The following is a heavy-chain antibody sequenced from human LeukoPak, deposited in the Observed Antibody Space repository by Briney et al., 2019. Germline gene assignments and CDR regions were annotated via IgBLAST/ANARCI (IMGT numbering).Heavy chain of an antibody. D-gene: IGHD6-19*01. J-gene: IGHJ4*02. V-gene: IGHV3-73*01. CDR2: IRSKANIYAT. CDR3: AKPLDSSSGWYGPDY. CDR1: GFTFSGSA. Sequence: GGSRRLSCAASGFTFSGSAMHWVRQASGKGLEWIGRIRSKANIYATAYAASVKGRFTISRDDSKNTTYLQMNSLKTEDTAVYYCAKPLDSSSGWYGPDYWGQGTLVTVSS.